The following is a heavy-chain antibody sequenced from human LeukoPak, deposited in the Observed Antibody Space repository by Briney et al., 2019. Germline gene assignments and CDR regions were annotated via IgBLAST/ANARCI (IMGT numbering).Heavy chain of an antibody. CDR3: ARAHGSGGDYFDY. CDR1: GGSISSGAYF. CDR2: IYYSGTT. D-gene: IGHD5-12*01. V-gene: IGHV4-31*03. J-gene: IGHJ4*02. Sequence: SQTLSLTCTVSGGSISSGAYFWSWIRQHPGKGLEWIGFIYYSGTTYYNPSLKSRLTLSKDTSKNHFPLTLSSVTAADTAVYYCARAHGSGGDYFDYWGQGTLVTVSS.